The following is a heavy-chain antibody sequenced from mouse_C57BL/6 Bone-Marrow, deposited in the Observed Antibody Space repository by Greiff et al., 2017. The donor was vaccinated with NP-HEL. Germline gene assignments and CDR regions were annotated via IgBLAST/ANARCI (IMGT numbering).Heavy chain of an antibody. D-gene: IGHD1-1*01. CDR1: GYTFTSYW. Sequence: QVQLQQPGAELVRPGTSVKLSCKASGYTFTSYWMHWVKQRPGQGLEWIGVIDPSDSYTNYNQKFKGKATLTVDTSSSTAYMQLSSLTSEDSAVYYCGRCTTVVANYFDYWGQGTTLTVSS. CDR2: IDPSDSYT. CDR3: GRCTTVVANYFDY. V-gene: IGHV1-59*01. J-gene: IGHJ2*01.